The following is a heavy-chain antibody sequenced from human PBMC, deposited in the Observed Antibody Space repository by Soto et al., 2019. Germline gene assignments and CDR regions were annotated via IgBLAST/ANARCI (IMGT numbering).Heavy chain of an antibody. J-gene: IGHJ4*02. CDR3: ARGVNYDSSGYDLDYFDY. CDR1: GFTFSSYG. CDR2: IWYDGSNK. D-gene: IGHD3-22*01. V-gene: IGHV3-33*01. Sequence: GGSLRLSCAASGFTFSSYGMHWVRQAPGKGLEWVAVIWYDGSNKYYADSVKGRFTISRDNSKNTLYLQMNSLRAEDTAVYYCARGVNYDSSGYDLDYFDYWGQGTLVTVSS.